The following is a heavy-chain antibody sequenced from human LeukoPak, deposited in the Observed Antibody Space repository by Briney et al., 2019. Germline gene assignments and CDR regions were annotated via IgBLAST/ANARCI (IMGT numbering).Heavy chain of an antibody. Sequence: SETLSLTCTVSGGSISIGGYYWSWIRQHPGKGLEWIGYIYYSGSTYYNPSLKSRVTISVDTSKNQFSLKLSSVTAADTAVYYCATQRDRGDPIPHYWGQGTLVTVSS. CDR1: GGSISIGGYY. D-gene: IGHD3-16*01. CDR2: IYYSGST. V-gene: IGHV4-31*03. J-gene: IGHJ4*02. CDR3: ATQRDRGDPIPHY.